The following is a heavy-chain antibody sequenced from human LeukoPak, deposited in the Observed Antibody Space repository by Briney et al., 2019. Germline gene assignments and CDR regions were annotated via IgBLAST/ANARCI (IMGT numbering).Heavy chain of an antibody. CDR2: ISAYNGNT. V-gene: IGHV1-18*01. CDR3: ARVGGYDRYYYYCYMGV. Sequence: ALVKVSCKASGYTFTSYGISWVRQAPGQGLEWMGWISAYNGNTNYAQKLQGRVTMTTDTSTSTAYMELRSLRSDDTAAYYCARVGGYDRYYYYCYMGVWGKGTTVTISS. D-gene: IGHD5-12*01. J-gene: IGHJ6*03. CDR1: GYTFTSYG.